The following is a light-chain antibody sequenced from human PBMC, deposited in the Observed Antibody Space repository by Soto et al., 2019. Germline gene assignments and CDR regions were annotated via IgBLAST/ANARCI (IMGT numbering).Light chain of an antibody. J-gene: IGLJ2*01. CDR3: AAWDDSLDGVV. Sequence: QSVLTQPPSASGTPGQRVTISCSGSSSNIGSNTVNWYQQLPGTAPKVLIYSNNQRPSGVPDRFSGSKSGTSASLAINGLQSEDEADYHCAAWDDSLDGVVFGGGTKLTVL. V-gene: IGLV1-44*01. CDR1: SSNIGSNT. CDR2: SNN.